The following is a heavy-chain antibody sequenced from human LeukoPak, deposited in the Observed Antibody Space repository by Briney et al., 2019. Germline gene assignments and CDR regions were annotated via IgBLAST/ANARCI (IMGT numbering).Heavy chain of an antibody. D-gene: IGHD5-18*01. CDR1: GFTFDDYA. CDR3: VKGALRGYSAPGAFDI. V-gene: IGHV3-9*01. Sequence: GGSLRLSCAASGFTFDDYAMHWVRQGPGKGLEWISGITWNTDTIGYADSVMGRFTISRDNAKNSLYLQMNSLRAEDTAIYYCVKGALRGYSAPGAFDIWGQGTMVTVSS. CDR2: ITWNTDTI. J-gene: IGHJ3*02.